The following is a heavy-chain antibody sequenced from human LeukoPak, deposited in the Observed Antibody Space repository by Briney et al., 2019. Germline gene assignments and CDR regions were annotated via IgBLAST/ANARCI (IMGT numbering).Heavy chain of an antibody. CDR2: IYHSGST. V-gene: IGHV4-4*02. CDR1: GGSISSSNW. CDR3: ARGGGYDSFDY. D-gene: IGHD5-12*01. Sequence: SGTLSLTCAVSGGSISSSNWWSWVRQPPGQGLEWIGEIYHSGSTNYNPSLESRVTISVDKSKSQFSLNLSSVTAADTAVYYCARGGGYDSFDYWGQGTLVTVSS. J-gene: IGHJ4*02.